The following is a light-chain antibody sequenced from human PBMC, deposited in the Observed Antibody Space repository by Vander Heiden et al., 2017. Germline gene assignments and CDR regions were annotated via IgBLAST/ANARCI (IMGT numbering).Light chain of an antibody. J-gene: IGKJ2*01. CDR3: QQSDSTPDT. CDR2: AAS. V-gene: IGKV1-39*01. CDR1: QSISSY. Sequence: DIQMTQSPSSLSASVGDRVTITCRASQSISSYLNWYQQKPGKAPKLLIYAASSLHSGVPSRFSGSGSGTDFTLTISRLQPEDFATYYCQQSDSTPDTFGQGTKLEIK.